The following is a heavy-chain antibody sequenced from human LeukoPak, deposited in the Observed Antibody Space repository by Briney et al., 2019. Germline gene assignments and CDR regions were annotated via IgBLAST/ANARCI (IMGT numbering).Heavy chain of an antibody. Sequence: KPSETLSLTCTVSGGSISSYYWSWIRQPPGKGLEWIGYIFYSGNTNYNPSLKSRVTISVDTSKNQFSLKLGSVTAADTAVYYCARANYDFLTGYYLFDPWGQGTLVTVSS. CDR1: GGSISSYY. CDR3: ARANYDFLTGYYLFDP. V-gene: IGHV4-59*01. CDR2: IFYSGNT. J-gene: IGHJ5*02. D-gene: IGHD3-9*01.